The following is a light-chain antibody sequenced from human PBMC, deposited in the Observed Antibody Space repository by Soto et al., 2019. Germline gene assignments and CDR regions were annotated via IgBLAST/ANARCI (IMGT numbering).Light chain of an antibody. CDR3: QQYNSMLS. Sequence: DIQMTQSPSSLSASVGDRVTIACQSSHYVSRNLNWFQQKPGEAPKLLIYDASNLERGVPSRFSASGSWTDFTFTISSLQPEDVATYYCQQYNSMLSLGGVTEIEFK. CDR2: DAS. CDR1: HYVSRN. J-gene: IGKJ4*01. V-gene: IGKV1-33*01.